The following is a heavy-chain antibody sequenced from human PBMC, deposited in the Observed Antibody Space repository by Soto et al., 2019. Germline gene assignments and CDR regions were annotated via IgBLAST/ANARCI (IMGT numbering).Heavy chain of an antibody. Sequence: QVQLVQSGAEVKKPGSSVKVSCKASGGTFSNYPISWVRQAPGQGLEWMGGIIPIFGTVNYAQKFQGRVMITAAESTRSAYMALSSLRSEDTAVYYCARENHRWLTLWYYDLWGRGTLVTVSS. CDR1: GGTFSNYP. V-gene: IGHV1-69*12. D-gene: IGHD5-12*01. CDR3: ARENHRWLTLWYYDL. J-gene: IGHJ2*01. CDR2: IIPIFGTV.